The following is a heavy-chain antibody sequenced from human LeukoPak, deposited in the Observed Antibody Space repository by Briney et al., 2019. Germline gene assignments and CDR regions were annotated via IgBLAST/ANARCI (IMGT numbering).Heavy chain of an antibody. J-gene: IGHJ4*02. Sequence: ASVKVSCKASGYTFTSYAIHWVRQAPGQRLEWMGWISAGNGNTKYSQNFQGRVTITRDTSASTAYMELSSLRSEDTAVYYCASLDWGVSDFDYWGQGTLVTVSS. CDR1: GYTFTSYA. D-gene: IGHD7-27*01. V-gene: IGHV1-3*01. CDR2: ISAGNGNT. CDR3: ASLDWGVSDFDY.